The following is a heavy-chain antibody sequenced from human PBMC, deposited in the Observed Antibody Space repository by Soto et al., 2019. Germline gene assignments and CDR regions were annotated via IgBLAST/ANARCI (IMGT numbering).Heavy chain of an antibody. V-gene: IGHV4-59*01. CDR1: GGSTSSYY. Sequence: SETLSLTCTVSGGSTSSYYWSWIRQPPGKGLEWIGYIYYSGSTIYNPSLKSRVTISVDTSKNQFSLKLSSVTAADTAVYYCARYGSGSSVWFDPWGQGTLVTSPQ. D-gene: IGHD3-10*01. J-gene: IGHJ5*02. CDR3: ARYGSGSSVWFDP. CDR2: IYYSGST.